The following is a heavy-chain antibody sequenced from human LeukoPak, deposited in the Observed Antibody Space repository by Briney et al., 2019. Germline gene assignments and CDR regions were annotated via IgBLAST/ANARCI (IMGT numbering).Heavy chain of an antibody. CDR1: GGSFSSEA. D-gene: IGHD2-15*01. CDR2: IIPIFGTA. V-gene: IGHV1-69*05. Sequence: SVKVSCKAFGGSFSSEAISWVRQAPGQGLEWMGGIIPIFGTANYAQKFQGRVMITTDESTSTAYVEVSSLRSEDTAVYYCGRKAGDCGGGSCYSIDYWGQGTLVTVSS. CDR3: GRKAGDCGGGSCYSIDY. J-gene: IGHJ4*02.